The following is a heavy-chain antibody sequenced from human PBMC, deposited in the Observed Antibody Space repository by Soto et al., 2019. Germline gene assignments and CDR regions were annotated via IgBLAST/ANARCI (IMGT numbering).Heavy chain of an antibody. Sequence: PSETLSLTCTVSGGPFSRGGYYWSWIRQHPGKGLECIGYIFYTGSTYYNPTLKSRVTMSVDTSKRQFSLDLSSLTAADTAVYYCARELNQLLPRPNPIYGMDVWGQGTTVS. D-gene: IGHD2-2*01. CDR3: ARELNQLLPRPNPIYGMDV. V-gene: IGHV4-31*03. J-gene: IGHJ6*02. CDR2: IFYTGST. CDR1: GGPFSRGGYY.